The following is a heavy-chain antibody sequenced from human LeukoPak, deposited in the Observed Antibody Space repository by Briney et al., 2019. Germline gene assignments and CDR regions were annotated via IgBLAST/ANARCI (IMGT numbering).Heavy chain of an antibody. CDR1: GNTFTGYY. Sequence: ASVKVSCKASGNTFTGYYMHWVRQAPGQGLEWMGWINPNSGGTNYAQKFQGRVTMTRDTSISTAYMELSRLRSDDTAVYYCARDPGYCSSTSCLNWFDPWGQGTLVTVSS. D-gene: IGHD2-2*01. CDR2: INPNSGGT. J-gene: IGHJ5*02. CDR3: ARDPGYCSSTSCLNWFDP. V-gene: IGHV1-2*02.